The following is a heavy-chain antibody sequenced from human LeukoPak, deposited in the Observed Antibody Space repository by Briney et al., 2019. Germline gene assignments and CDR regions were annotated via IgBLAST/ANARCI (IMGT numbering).Heavy chain of an antibody. D-gene: IGHD1-7*01. CDR3: ARDSGKLELRYYFDY. V-gene: IGHV1-46*01. CDR2: INTSGGST. J-gene: IGHJ4*02. CDR1: GYTFTSYY. Sequence: ASVKVSCKASGYTFTSYYIHWVRQAPGQGLEWMGIINTSGGSTSYAQKFQGRVTMTRDISTSTVYMELSSLRSEDTAVYYCARDSGKLELRYYFDYWGQGTLVTVSS.